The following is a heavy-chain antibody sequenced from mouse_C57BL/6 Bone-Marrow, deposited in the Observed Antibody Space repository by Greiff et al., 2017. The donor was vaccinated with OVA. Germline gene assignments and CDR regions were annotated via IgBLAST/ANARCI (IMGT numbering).Heavy chain of an antibody. Sequence: VQLKQSGPELVKPGASVKISCKASGYSFTSYYIHWVKQRPGQGLEWIGWIYPGSGNTKYNEKFKGKATLTADTSSSTAYMQLSSLTSEDSAVYYCARWLLPLFDYWGQGTTLTVSS. CDR2: IYPGSGNT. CDR3: ARWLLPLFDY. J-gene: IGHJ2*01. D-gene: IGHD2-3*01. V-gene: IGHV1-66*01. CDR1: GYSFTSYY.